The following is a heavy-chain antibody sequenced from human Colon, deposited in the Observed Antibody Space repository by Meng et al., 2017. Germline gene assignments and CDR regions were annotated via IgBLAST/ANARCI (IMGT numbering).Heavy chain of an antibody. CDR3: AASDSSSWYYFDY. D-gene: IGHD6-13*01. V-gene: IGHV3-21*01. CDR1: GFTFGDYA. J-gene: IGHJ4*02. Sequence: GESLKISCAASGFTFGDYAMNWVRQAPGKGLEWVSSISSSSSYIYYADSVKGRFTISRDNAKNSLYLQMNSLRAEDTAVYYCAASDSSSWYYFDYWGQGTLVTVSS. CDR2: ISSSSSYI.